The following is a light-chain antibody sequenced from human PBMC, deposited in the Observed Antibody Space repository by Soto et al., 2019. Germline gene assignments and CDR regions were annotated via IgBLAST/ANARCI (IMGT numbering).Light chain of an antibody. CDR3: QQYGSSPFT. V-gene: IGKV3-20*01. J-gene: IGKJ3*01. Sequence: DIVLTQSPGTLSLSPGERATLSCRTSHTVSINYLAWYQQKPGQAPRLLIYSTSSRATGIPDRFSGSGSGTDFTLTISRLEPEDFAVYYCQQYGSSPFTFGPGTKVDIK. CDR1: HTVSINY. CDR2: STS.